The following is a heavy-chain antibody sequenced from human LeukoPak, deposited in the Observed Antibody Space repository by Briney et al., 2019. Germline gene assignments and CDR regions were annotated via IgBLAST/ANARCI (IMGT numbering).Heavy chain of an antibody. Sequence: PSQTLSLTCFISGDSVSSNSAAWNWIRQSPSRGLEWLGRAYYSSKWYNDYAVSVTSRIIISPDTSKNQFSLKLSSVTAADTAVYYCARTKYSSGLFDYWGQGTLVTVSS. D-gene: IGHD6-19*01. CDR1: GDSVSSNSAA. CDR3: ARTKYSSGLFDY. V-gene: IGHV6-1*01. J-gene: IGHJ4*02. CDR2: AYYSSKWYN.